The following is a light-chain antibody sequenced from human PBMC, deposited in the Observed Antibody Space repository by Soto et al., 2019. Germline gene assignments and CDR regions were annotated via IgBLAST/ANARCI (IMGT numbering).Light chain of an antibody. CDR1: SVHSSYA. Sequence: QPVLTQSPSASASLGASVKLTCTLSSVHSSYAIAWHQQQPEKGPRYLMKLSSDGSHSKGDGIPDRFSSSSSGAERYLTISSLQSEDEADYYCQTWDTGARVVFGGGTKLTVL. CDR2: LSSDGSH. J-gene: IGLJ2*01. CDR3: QTWDTGARVV. V-gene: IGLV4-69*01.